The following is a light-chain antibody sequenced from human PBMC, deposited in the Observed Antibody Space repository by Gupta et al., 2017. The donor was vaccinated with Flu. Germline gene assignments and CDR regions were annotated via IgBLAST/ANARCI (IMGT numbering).Light chain of an antibody. CDR1: QTVSNSH. Sequence: ETVLTQYHDTVSLSPGEGATLSCRASQTVSNSHLAWYQQRPGQAPRLLIHGTSNRATGIPDRFSGSGSGTDFTLTISRLEPEDFAVYYCQQHGGSPKYSFGQGTKVEIK. CDR3: QQHGGSPKYS. CDR2: GTS. J-gene: IGKJ2*03. V-gene: IGKV3-20*01.